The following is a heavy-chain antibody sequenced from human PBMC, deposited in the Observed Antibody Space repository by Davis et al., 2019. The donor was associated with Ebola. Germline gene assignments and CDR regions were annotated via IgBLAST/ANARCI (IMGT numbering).Heavy chain of an antibody. D-gene: IGHD3-10*01. V-gene: IGHV2-5*01. Sequence: SGPTLVKPTQTLTLTCTFSGFSLSTSGVGVGWIRQPPGKALEWLALIYGNDEKRYSPSLKNRLAITKDTSKNQMVLTITDMDPVDTGTYYCARVPGGFSNWGQGTLVTVSS. CDR1: GFSLSTSGVG. CDR3: ARVPGGFSN. CDR2: IYGNDEK. J-gene: IGHJ4*02.